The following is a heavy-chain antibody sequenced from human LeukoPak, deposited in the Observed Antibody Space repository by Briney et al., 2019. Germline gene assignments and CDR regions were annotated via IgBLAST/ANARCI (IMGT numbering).Heavy chain of an antibody. D-gene: IGHD6-13*01. CDR2: IYYSGST. J-gene: IGHJ4*02. CDR3: ASQPRYSSSWYGY. V-gene: IGHV4-59*01. CDR1: GGSISSYY. Sequence: SETLSLTCTVSGGSISSYYWSWIRQPPGRGLEWIGRIYYSGSTNYNPSLKSRVTISVESSKNQFSLKLSSVTAADTAVYYCASQPRYSSSWYGYWGQGTLVTVSS.